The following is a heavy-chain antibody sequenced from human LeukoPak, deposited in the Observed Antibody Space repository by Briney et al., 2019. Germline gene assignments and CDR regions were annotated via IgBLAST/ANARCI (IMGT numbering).Heavy chain of an antibody. CDR2: IKQDGSEK. CDR3: ARKAYGLDV. J-gene: IGHJ6*04. Sequence: GGSLRLSCAPSGFTFSSYWLSWVRQAPGKGLEWVANIKQDGSEKYYVDSVNGRFTISRDNGKNSLYLQMNSLRAEDTAVYYCARKAYGLDVWGKGTTVTVSS. CDR1: GFTFSSYW. V-gene: IGHV3-7*03.